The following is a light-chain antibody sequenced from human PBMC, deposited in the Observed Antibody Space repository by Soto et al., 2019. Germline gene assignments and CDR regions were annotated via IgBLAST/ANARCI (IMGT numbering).Light chain of an antibody. Sequence: DIQMTQSPSTLSASVGDRVTITCRASQRISTWLAWYQQKPGKAPKLLISDASSLETGVPSRFSGSGSGTDFTLTISSLQPEDFATYYCQQLDSYPITFGQGTRLEIK. V-gene: IGKV1-5*01. CDR3: QQLDSYPIT. CDR2: DAS. CDR1: QRISTW. J-gene: IGKJ5*01.